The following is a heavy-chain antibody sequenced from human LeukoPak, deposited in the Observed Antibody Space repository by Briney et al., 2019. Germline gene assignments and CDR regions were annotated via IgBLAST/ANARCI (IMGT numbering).Heavy chain of an antibody. J-gene: IGHJ4*02. Sequence: GGSLRLSGAASGFTDSSNYMSWVRQAPGKGLEWVSVLYSGGSTYYADPVKGRFTISRHNSKNTLYLQMNSLRAEDTAVYYCARDLGRCSGGSCYNSGDYWGQGTLVTVSS. CDR3: ARDLGRCSGGSCYNSGDY. CDR2: LYSGGST. D-gene: IGHD2-15*01. V-gene: IGHV3-66*01. CDR1: GFTDSSNY.